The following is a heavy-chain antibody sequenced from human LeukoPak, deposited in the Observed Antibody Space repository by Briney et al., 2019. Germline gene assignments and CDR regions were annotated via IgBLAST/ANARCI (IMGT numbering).Heavy chain of an antibody. Sequence: ASVKVSCKASGYTFTSYGISWVRQAPGQGLEWMGWINAYNDNTNYAQKFQGRVTMTTDTSTSTAYMELRSLRSDDTAVYYCARDLYYYDSSGYEYWGQGTLVTVSS. CDR2: INAYNDNT. J-gene: IGHJ4*02. D-gene: IGHD3-22*01. CDR1: GYTFTSYG. V-gene: IGHV1-18*01. CDR3: ARDLYYYDSSGYEY.